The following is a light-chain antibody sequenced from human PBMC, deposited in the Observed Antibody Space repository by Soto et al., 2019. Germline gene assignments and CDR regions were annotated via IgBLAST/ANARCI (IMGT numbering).Light chain of an antibody. Sequence: QSALTQPPSASGSPGQSVTISCTGTSSDVGGYNYVSWYQLHPGKAPKLMIYEVTKRPSGVPERFSASKSGNTASLTVSGLQAEDEADYYCTSYTGGNNPVFGGGTKVTVL. CDR3: TSYTGGNNPV. CDR2: EVT. V-gene: IGLV2-8*01. CDR1: SSDVGGYNY. J-gene: IGLJ3*02.